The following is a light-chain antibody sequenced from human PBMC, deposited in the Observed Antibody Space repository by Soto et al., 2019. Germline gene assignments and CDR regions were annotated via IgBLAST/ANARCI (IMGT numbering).Light chain of an antibody. J-gene: IGLJ1*01. Sequence: QSALTQPPSASGSPGQSVTISCTGTSSDVGAYIFVSWYQQHPGKAPKLMIYDVNRRPSGVPDRFSGSKSGNTASLTVSGLQAEDEADYYCVSFAGGTCVFGTGTKVTVL. V-gene: IGLV2-8*01. CDR3: VSFAGGTCV. CDR1: SSDVGAYIF. CDR2: DVN.